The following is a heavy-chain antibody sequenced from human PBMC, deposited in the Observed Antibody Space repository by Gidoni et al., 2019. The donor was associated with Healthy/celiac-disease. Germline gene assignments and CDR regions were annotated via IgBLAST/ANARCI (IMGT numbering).Heavy chain of an antibody. V-gene: IGHV4-34*01. CDR2: INHSGST. J-gene: IGHJ4*02. D-gene: IGHD3-10*01. Sequence: QVQLQQWGAGLLKPSETLSLTCAVYGGSFSGYYWSWIRQPPGKGLEWIGEINHSGSTNYNPSLKSRVTISVDTSKNQFSLKLSSVTAADTAVYYCARWGARRSRNYYGSGSYFDYWGQGTLVTVSS. CDR1: GGSFSGYY. CDR3: ARWGARRSRNYYGSGSYFDY.